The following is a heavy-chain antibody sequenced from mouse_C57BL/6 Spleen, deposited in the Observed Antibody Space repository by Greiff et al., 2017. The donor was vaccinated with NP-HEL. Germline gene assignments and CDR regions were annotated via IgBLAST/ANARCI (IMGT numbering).Heavy chain of an antibody. J-gene: IGHJ2*01. CDR3: NSITTVVATDY. CDR1: GFNIKDYY. V-gene: IGHV14-1*01. Sequence: VQLQQSGAELVRPGASVKLSCTASGFNIKDYYMHWVKQRPEQGLEWIGRIDPEDGDTEYAPKFQGKATMTADTSSNTAYLQLSSLTSEDTAVYYCNSITTVVATDYWGQGTTLTVSS. D-gene: IGHD1-1*01. CDR2: IDPEDGDT.